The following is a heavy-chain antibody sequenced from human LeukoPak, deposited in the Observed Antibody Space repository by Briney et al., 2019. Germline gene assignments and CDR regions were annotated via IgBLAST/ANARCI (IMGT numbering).Heavy chain of an antibody. CDR3: AKEVFRSSSWYNCFDP. V-gene: IGHV3-23*01. J-gene: IGHJ5*02. D-gene: IGHD6-13*01. CDR1: GYTFSSYA. CDR2: ISGSGGST. Sequence: GGSLRLSCAASGYTFSSYAMSWVRQAPGKGLEWVSAISGSGGSTYYADSVKGRFTISRDNSKNTLYLQMNSLRAEDTAVYYCAKEVFRSSSWYNCFDPWGQGTLVTVSS.